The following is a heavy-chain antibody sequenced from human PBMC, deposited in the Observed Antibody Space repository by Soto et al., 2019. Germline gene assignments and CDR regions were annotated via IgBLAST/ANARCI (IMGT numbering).Heavy chain of an antibody. D-gene: IGHD2-15*01. CDR3: ARGKYERVLISRYCSGGSCPYGGRSGWFDP. Sequence: GGSLRLSCAASGFTFSSYSMNWVRQAPGKGLERVSSISSSSSSIYYADSVKGRFTISRDNAKNSLYLQMNSLRAEDTAVYYCARGKYERVLISRYCSGGSCPYGGRSGWFDPWGQGTLVTVSS. V-gene: IGHV3-21*01. CDR1: GFTFSSYS. J-gene: IGHJ5*02. CDR2: ISSSSSSI.